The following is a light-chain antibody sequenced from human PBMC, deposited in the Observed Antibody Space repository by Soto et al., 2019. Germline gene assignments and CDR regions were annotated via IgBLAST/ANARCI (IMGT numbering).Light chain of an antibody. V-gene: IGKV3-20*01. J-gene: IGKJ4*01. CDR2: VAS. Sequence: EIVLTQSPGTLSLSPGGRATLSCRASQSVRSSYLAWYQQIPGQAPRLLIFVASFRAPGIPDRFSGSGSGTDFTLTISRLEPEDFAVYYCQHYGSPLTFGGGTKVEIK. CDR3: QHYGSPLT. CDR1: QSVRSSY.